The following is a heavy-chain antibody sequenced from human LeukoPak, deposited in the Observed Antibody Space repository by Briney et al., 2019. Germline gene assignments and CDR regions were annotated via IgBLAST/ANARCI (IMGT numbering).Heavy chain of an antibody. D-gene: IGHD1-26*01. V-gene: IGHV3-23*01. CDR1: GFTFSSYG. CDR2: SLSGGGT. Sequence: GGSLRLSCAASGFTFSSYGMNWVRQAPGKGPEWVSTSLSGGGTYYADSAKGRFTISRDNSKNTLYLQMSRLRAEDTAVYYCAKDRGVGPTLHDYWGQGTLVIVSS. J-gene: IGHJ4*02. CDR3: AKDRGVGPTLHDY.